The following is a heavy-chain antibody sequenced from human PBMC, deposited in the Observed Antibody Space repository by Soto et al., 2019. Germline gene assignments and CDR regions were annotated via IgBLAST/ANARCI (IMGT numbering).Heavy chain of an antibody. V-gene: IGHV1-3*01. J-gene: IGHJ4*02. CDR3: ARWVGGNYFHY. CDR2: INAGNGNT. Sequence: ASVQVSFKASGYTFTSYAMHWVRQAPGQRLEWMGWINAGNGNTKYSQKFQGRVTITRDTSASTAYMELSSLRSEDTAVYYCARWVGGNYFHYWGQGTLVTVS. D-gene: IGHD1-26*01. CDR1: GYTFTSYA.